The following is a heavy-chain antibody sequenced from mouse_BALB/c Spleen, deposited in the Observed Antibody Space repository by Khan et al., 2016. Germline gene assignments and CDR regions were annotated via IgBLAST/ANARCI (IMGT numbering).Heavy chain of an antibody. Sequence: EVELVESGPEVVKPGASVKISCKASGYSFTGYFMNWVKQNHGKSLEWIGRINPYNGDTFYSQKFRGKATLTVDRSSNTAHMELRSLASEDAAVYYGTRGGGYYGRDAMDYWGQGTSVTVSS. CDR3: TRGGGYYGRDAMDY. V-gene: IGHV1-20*02. CDR2: INPYNGDT. J-gene: IGHJ4*01. D-gene: IGHD1-1*01. CDR1: GYSFTGYF.